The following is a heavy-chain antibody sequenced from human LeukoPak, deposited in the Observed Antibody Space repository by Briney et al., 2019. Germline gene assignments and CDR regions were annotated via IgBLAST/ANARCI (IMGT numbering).Heavy chain of an antibody. Sequence: GASVKVSCKASGYIFNMYGVSWVRQAPGQGLEWMGWISVHNDNTNYVQKLQGRVTMTTDTSTSTAYMELRSLRSDDTAVYYCARLGYCTGGTCTGYYYYEMDVWGQGTTVTVSS. V-gene: IGHV1-18*01. CDR1: GYIFNMYG. J-gene: IGHJ6*02. CDR2: ISVHNDNT. D-gene: IGHD2-8*02. CDR3: ARLGYCTGGTCTGYYYYEMDV.